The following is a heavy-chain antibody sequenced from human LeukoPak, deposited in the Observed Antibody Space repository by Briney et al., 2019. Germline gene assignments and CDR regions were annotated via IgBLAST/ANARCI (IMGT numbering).Heavy chain of an antibody. D-gene: IGHD2-15*01. J-gene: IGHJ4*02. Sequence: GGSLRLSCAASGFTFSSYAMSWVRQAPGKGLEWVAFISKDGSKKYYGGSVTGRFITSRDNSRNTVYLQMDSLRPEDTAVYYCAKDKGWSRVIDYWGQGTLVTVAS. CDR1: GFTFSSYA. CDR2: ISKDGSKK. CDR3: AKDKGWSRVIDY. V-gene: IGHV3-30*18.